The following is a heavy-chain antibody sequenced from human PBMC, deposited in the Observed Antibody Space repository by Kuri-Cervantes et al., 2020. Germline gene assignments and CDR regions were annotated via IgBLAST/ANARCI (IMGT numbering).Heavy chain of an antibody. CDR1: GFTFNNYA. Sequence: GESLKISCAASGFTFNNYAMHWVRQAPGKGLEWVTVISYDGNSKYYTDSVKGRFTISRDNSKNTLSLQMTSLRVDDSAMYFCTRGREDSSAYLKAQIGGHEYWGQGTLVTVSS. D-gene: IGHD3-22*01. J-gene: IGHJ4*02. CDR3: TRGREDSSAYLKAQIGGHEY. V-gene: IGHV3-30-3*01. CDR2: ISYDGNSK.